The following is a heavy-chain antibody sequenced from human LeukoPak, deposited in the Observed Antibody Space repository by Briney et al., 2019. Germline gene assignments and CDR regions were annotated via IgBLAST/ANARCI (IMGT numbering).Heavy chain of an antibody. CDR1: GGTFSSYA. V-gene: IGHV1-69*05. CDR2: IIPIFGTA. D-gene: IGHD6-6*01. CDR3: ARGSSSSSNWFDP. J-gene: IGHJ5*02. Sequence: GASVKVSCKASGGTFSSYAISWVRQAPGQGLEWMGGIIPIFGTANYAQKFQGRVTITTDESTSTAYMELSSLRSEDAAVYYCARGSSSSSNWFDPWGQGTLVTVSS.